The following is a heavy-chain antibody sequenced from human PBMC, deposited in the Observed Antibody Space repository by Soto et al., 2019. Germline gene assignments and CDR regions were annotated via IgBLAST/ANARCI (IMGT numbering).Heavy chain of an antibody. V-gene: IGHV4-34*01. J-gene: IGHJ6*03. D-gene: IGHD3-9*01. CDR3: ERGRVLPSITILKYYYYYYLDV. CDR1: GGSFSGYY. Sequence: SETLSLTCAVYGGSFSGYYWSWIRQPPGKGLEWIGEINHSGSTNYNPSLKSRVTISVDTSKNQFSLKLSSVTAADTAVYYCERGRVLPSITILKYYYYYYLDVWGKGTTVTVSS. CDR2: INHSGST.